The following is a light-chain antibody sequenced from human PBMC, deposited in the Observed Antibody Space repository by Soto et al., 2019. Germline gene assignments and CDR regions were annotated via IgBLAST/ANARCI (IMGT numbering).Light chain of an antibody. J-gene: IGKJ1*01. CDR3: QQYGGSTRT. CDR2: GVS. V-gene: IGKV3-20*01. Sequence: EIVLTQSPGTLSLSPGQRATLSCRASQRLSASDIAWYQQKPGQAPKFLIYGVSSRATGIPDRITGSGSGTDFTLSISRLEPEDFAVYYCQQYGGSTRTFGQGTKVDIK. CDR1: QRLSASD.